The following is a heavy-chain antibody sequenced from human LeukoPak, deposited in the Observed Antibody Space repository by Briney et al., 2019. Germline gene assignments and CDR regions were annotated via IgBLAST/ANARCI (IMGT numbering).Heavy chain of an antibody. D-gene: IGHD2-2*01. CDR2: IYYSGST. J-gene: IGHJ5*02. CDR3: ARTLRLLDIVVENWFDP. Sequence: PSETLSLTCTVSGGSISSSSYYWGWIRQPPGKGLEWIGSIYYSGSTYYNPSLKSRVTISVDTSKNQFSLKLSSVTAADTAVYYCARTLRLLDIVVENWFDPWGQGTLVTVSS. CDR1: GGSISSSSYY. V-gene: IGHV4-39*07.